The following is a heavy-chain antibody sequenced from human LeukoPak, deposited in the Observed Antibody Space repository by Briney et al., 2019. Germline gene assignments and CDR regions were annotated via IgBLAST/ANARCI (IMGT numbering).Heavy chain of an antibody. V-gene: IGHV4-59*01. Sequence: SETLSLTCTVSGGSISSYYWSWIRQPPGKGLEWIGYIYYSGSTNYNPSLKSRVTISVDTSKNQFSLKMRSVTAADTAVYYCARHFGYGSGSYYSPFDYWGQGTLVTVSS. CDR3: ARHFGYGSGSYYSPFDY. D-gene: IGHD3-10*01. J-gene: IGHJ4*02. CDR1: GGSISSYY. CDR2: IYYSGST.